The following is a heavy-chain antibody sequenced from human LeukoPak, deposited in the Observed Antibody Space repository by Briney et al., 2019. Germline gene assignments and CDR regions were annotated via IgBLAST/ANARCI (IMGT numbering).Heavy chain of an antibody. CDR3: ARGIVGSRGAFDI. V-gene: IGHV3-53*01. D-gene: IGHD1-26*01. Sequence: PGGSRSLSVAAPGFPFTSNYMSWARQAPGRGLEGVSVIYSGGSTYSTDSVKGRFTISRDISKNTVSLQMNSLRAEDTAVYYCARGIVGSRGAFDIWGRGTMVTVSS. J-gene: IGHJ3*02. CDR1: GFPFTSNY. CDR2: IYSGGST.